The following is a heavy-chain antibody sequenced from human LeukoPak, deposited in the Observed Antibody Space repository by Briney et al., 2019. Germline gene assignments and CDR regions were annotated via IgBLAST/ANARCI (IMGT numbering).Heavy chain of an antibody. J-gene: IGHJ4*02. CDR2: IYYSGST. CDR1: GGSISSSIYY. Sequence: SETLSLTCTVSGGSISSSIYYWGWIRQPPGKGLEWIGSIYYSGSTYYNPSLKSRVTISVDTSKNQFSLKLSSVTAADTAVYYCASYTYTLLGWLGFDYWGQGTLVTVSS. CDR3: ASYTYTLLGWLGFDY. D-gene: IGHD6-19*01. V-gene: IGHV4-39*01.